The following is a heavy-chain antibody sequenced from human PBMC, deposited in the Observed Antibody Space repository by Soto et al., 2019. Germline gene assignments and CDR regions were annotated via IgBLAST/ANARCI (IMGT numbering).Heavy chain of an antibody. D-gene: IGHD6-19*01. CDR3: ARGGSSGWPGGYYYYGMDG. CDR2: INSDGSST. V-gene: IGHV3-74*01. J-gene: IGHJ6*02. CDR1: GFTFSSYW. Sequence: HPGGSLRLSCAASGFTFSSYWMHWVRQAPGKGLVWVSRINSDGSSTSYADSVKGRFTISRDNAKNTLYLQMNSLRAEDTAVYYCARGGSSGWPGGYYYYGMDGWGQGTTVTVSS.